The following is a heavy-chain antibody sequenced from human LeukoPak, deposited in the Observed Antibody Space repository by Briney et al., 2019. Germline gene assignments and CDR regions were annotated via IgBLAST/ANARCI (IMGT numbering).Heavy chain of an antibody. V-gene: IGHV4-30-4*01. CDR2: IYYSGST. CDR3: ARDGSGYGDAFDI. Sequence: SQTLSLTCTVSGGSISSGDYYWSWIRQPPGKGLEWIGYIYYSGSTYYNPSLKSRVTISVDTSKNQFSLKLSSVTAADTAVYYCARDGSGYGDAFDIWGQGTMVTVSS. J-gene: IGHJ3*02. CDR1: GGSISSGDYY. D-gene: IGHD5-12*01.